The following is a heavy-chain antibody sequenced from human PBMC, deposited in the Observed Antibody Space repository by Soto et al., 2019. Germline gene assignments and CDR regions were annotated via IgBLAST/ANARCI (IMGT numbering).Heavy chain of an antibody. D-gene: IGHD4-17*01. J-gene: IGHJ6*03. V-gene: IGHV3-48*01. Sequence: EVQLVESGGGLVQPGGSLRLSCAASGFTFSSYSMNWVRQAPGKGLEWVSYISSSSSTIYYADSVKGRFTISRDNAKNSLYLQMNSLRAEDTAVYYCARDSMGALTTKSAHYYYYYYMDVWGKGTTVTVSS. CDR1: GFTFSSYS. CDR2: ISSSSSTI. CDR3: ARDSMGALTTKSAHYYYYYYMDV.